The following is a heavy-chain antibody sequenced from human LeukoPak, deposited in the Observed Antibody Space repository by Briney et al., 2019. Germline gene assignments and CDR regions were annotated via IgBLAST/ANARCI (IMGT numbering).Heavy chain of an antibody. J-gene: IGHJ4*02. CDR2: ISSSSSYI. CDR1: GFTFSSYS. D-gene: IGHD3-10*01. Sequence: PGGSLRLSCAASGFTFSSYSMNWVRQAPGKGLEWVSSISSSSSYIYYADSVKGRFTISRDNAKNSLYLQMNSLRAEDTAVYYCARVAEVLLWFGDQWGQGTLVTVSS. CDR3: ARVAEVLLWFGDQ. V-gene: IGHV3-21*04.